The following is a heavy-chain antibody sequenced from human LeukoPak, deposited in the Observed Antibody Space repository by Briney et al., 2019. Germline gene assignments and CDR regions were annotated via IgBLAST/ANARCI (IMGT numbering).Heavy chain of an antibody. J-gene: IGHJ3*02. CDR1: GYTFTSYD. Sequence: ASVKVSCKASGYTFTSYDINWVRQAPGQGLEWMGWMNPNSGNTGYAQKFQGRVTITRNTSISTAYMELSSLRSEDTAVYYCARNSRKVLRYFDWFPDAFDIWGQGTVVTVSS. V-gene: IGHV1-8*03. CDR3: ARNSRKVLRYFDWFPDAFDI. D-gene: IGHD3-9*01. CDR2: MNPNSGNT.